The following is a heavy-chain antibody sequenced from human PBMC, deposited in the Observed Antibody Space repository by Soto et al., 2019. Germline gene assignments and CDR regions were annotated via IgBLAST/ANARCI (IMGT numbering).Heavy chain of an antibody. D-gene: IGHD3-22*01. V-gene: IGHV3-7*01. J-gene: IGHJ4*02. CDR2: IKEDGSEK. Sequence: GGSLRLSCAASGFTFSRYWMSWVRQAPGKGLEWVANIKEDGSEKYYVDSVKGRFTISRDNAKKSLYLQMNSLRAEDTAVFYCALKYYYDSSGHYYRFDYWGQGTLVTVSS. CDR1: GFTFSRYW. CDR3: ALKYYYDSSGHYYRFDY.